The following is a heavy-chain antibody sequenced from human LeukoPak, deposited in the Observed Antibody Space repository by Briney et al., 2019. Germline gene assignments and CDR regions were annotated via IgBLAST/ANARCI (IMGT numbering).Heavy chain of an antibody. CDR1: GGSISSTSYY. D-gene: IGHD6-13*01. CDR3: ARDSNRGGFDY. Sequence: PSETLSLTCIVSGGSISSTSYYWGWIRQPPGKGLEWIGSFYYSGSTYYNPSLKSRVTISVDSSKNQFSLKLSSVTAADTAVYYCARDSNRGGFDYWGQGTLVTVSS. CDR2: FYYSGST. V-gene: IGHV4-39*02. J-gene: IGHJ4*02.